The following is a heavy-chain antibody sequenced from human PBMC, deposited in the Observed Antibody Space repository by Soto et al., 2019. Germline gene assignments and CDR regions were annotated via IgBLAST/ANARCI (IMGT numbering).Heavy chain of an antibody. J-gene: IGHJ6*02. V-gene: IGHV1-18*01. CDR2: ISDYNGNT. CDR3: AREGYYSGSGTYSPPRYYGMDA. D-gene: IGHD3-10*01. Sequence: ASVKVSCKASGYRFIDYGITWVRQAPGQGLEWMGWISDYNGNTHYGKKLQGRVTMTTDTSTRKAYMELKSLRSDDTAVYFCAREGYYSGSGTYSPPRYYGMDAWGQGTTVTVSS. CDR1: GYRFIDYG.